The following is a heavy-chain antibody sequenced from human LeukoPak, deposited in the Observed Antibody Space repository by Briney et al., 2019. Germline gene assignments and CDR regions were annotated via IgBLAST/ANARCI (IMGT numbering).Heavy chain of an antibody. Sequence: PSETLSLTCTVSGGSISSYYWSWIRQPAGKGLEWIGRIYSSGSTSYNPSLKSRVTISVDKSKNQFSLILSSVTAADTAVYYCAYTYYQVKDAFDIWGQGTMVSVSS. CDR3: AYTYYQVKDAFDI. J-gene: IGHJ3*02. V-gene: IGHV4-4*07. D-gene: IGHD2-2*01. CDR1: GGSISSYY. CDR2: IYSSGST.